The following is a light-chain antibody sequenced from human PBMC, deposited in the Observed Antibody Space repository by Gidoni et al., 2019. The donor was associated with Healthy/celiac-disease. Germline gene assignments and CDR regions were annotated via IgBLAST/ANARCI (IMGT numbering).Light chain of an antibody. CDR2: AAS. CDR3: QQLNSYPIT. J-gene: IGKJ5*01. Sequence: DIQFTQSPSFLSASVGDRVTITCLPSKGISSYLAWYQQKPGKAPKLLIYAASTLQSGVPSRVSGSGSGTEFTLTISSLQPEDFATYYCQQLNSYPITFGQGTRLEIK. CDR1: KGISSY. V-gene: IGKV1-9*01.